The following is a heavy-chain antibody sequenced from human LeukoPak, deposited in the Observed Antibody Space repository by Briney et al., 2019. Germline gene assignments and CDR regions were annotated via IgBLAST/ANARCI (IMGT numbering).Heavy chain of an antibody. CDR1: GYTFTGYF. Sequence: ASVKVSCKASGYTFTGYFMHWVRQAPGQEFGWMGWIDPNSGGTNYAQNFQGRVTMTRDTSISTAYMELSRLRSDDTAVYYCARVRVTGSYGLDLGHWGQGTLVTVSS. D-gene: IGHD1-26*01. J-gene: IGHJ4*02. CDR3: ARVRVTGSYGLDLGH. V-gene: IGHV1-2*02. CDR2: IDPNSGGT.